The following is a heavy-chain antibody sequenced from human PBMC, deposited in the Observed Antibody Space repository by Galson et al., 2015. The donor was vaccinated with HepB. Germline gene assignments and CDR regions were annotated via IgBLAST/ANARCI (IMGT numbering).Heavy chain of an antibody. Sequence: QSGAEVKKPGESLRISCKGSGYSFTSYWISWVRQMPGKGLEWMGRIDPSDSYTNYSPSFQGHVTISADKSISTAYLQWSSLKASDTAMYYCARLLTYYDILTGYLEGWYFDLWGRGTLVTVSS. CDR1: GYSFTSYW. CDR3: ARLLTYYDILTGYLEGWYFDL. D-gene: IGHD3-9*01. V-gene: IGHV5-10-1*01. J-gene: IGHJ2*01. CDR2: IDPSDSYT.